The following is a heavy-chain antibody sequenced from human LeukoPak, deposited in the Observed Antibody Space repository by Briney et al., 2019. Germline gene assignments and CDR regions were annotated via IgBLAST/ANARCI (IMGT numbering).Heavy chain of an antibody. CDR3: ARHEYSGSYYGLSWFDP. CDR1: GGSISSSGYY. J-gene: IGHJ5*02. V-gene: IGHV4-39*01. Sequence: SETLSLTCTVSGGSISSSGYYWGWIRQPPGKGLEWIASIYYSGSTYYNPSLKSRVTISVDTSKNQLSLKLSSLTAADTAVYYCARHEYSGSYYGLSWFDPWGQGTLVTV. D-gene: IGHD1-26*01. CDR2: IYYSGST.